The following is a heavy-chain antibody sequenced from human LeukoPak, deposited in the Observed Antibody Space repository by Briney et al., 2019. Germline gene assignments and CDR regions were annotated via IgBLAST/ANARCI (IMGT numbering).Heavy chain of an antibody. CDR2: IYSSGST. D-gene: IGHD2-15*01. CDR1: GDSISSYY. CDR3: ARAGDNCSGGTCYRWFDP. J-gene: IGHJ5*02. V-gene: IGHV4-4*07. Sequence: PSETLSLTCTVSGDSISSYYWSWFRQPAGRGLEWIGRIYSSGSTSYNPSLKSRVTMSVDTSKNQFSLNLRSVTAADTAVYYCARAGDNCSGGTCYRWFDPWGQGSLVTVAS.